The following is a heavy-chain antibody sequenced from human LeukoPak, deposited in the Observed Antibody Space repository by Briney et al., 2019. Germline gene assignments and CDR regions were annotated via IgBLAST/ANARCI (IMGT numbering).Heavy chain of an antibody. CDR3: ATGDGYNSFDY. CDR2: IYTSGST. D-gene: IGHD5-24*01. J-gene: IGHJ4*02. V-gene: IGHV4-4*07. CDR1: GGSFSSYY. Sequence: SETLSLTCTISGGSFSSYYWSWIRQPAGKGXEWIGRIYTSGSTNYNSSLKSRVTMSVDTSKNQVSLKLSSVTAADTAVYYCATGDGYNSFDYWGQGTLVTVSS.